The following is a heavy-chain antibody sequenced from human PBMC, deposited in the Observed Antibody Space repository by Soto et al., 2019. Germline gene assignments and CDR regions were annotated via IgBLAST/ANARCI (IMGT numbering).Heavy chain of an antibody. CDR2: INHSGST. V-gene: IGHV4-34*01. Sequence: PSETLSLTCAVYGGSFSGYYWSWIRQPPGKGLEWIGEINHSGSTNYNPSLKSRVTISVDTSKNQFSLKLSSVTAADTAVYYCAREQWLAPFLYYYYGMDVWGQGTTVTVSS. J-gene: IGHJ6*02. CDR3: AREQWLAPFLYYYYGMDV. CDR1: GGSFSGYY. D-gene: IGHD6-19*01.